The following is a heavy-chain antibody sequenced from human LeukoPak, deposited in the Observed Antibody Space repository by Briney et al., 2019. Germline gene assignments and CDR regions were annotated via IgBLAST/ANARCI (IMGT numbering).Heavy chain of an antibody. D-gene: IGHD5-24*01. CDR3: ARGRDGYNSGAFDI. Sequence: GGSLGLSCAASGFTFTDYYMSWIRQAPGKGLEWVSYISNSGSSTYYADSVKGRFTISRDIAKNSLYLRMNSLRAEDTAVYSCARGRDGYNSGAFDIWGQGTMVTVSS. J-gene: IGHJ3*02. CDR2: ISNSGSST. V-gene: IGHV3-11*04. CDR1: GFTFTDYY.